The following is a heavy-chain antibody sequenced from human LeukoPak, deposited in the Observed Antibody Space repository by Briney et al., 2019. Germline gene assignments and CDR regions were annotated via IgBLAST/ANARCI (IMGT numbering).Heavy chain of an antibody. J-gene: IGHJ5*02. CDR3: ARGVYNYGGHNWFDP. Sequence: SETLSLTCTVSGGSISTFYWSWLRQPPGKGLELIGYIDYSGSTNFNPSLKSRVTISVDTSKNQFSLKLSSVTAADTAVYYCARGVYNYGGHNWFDPWGQGTLVTVSS. V-gene: IGHV4-59*01. CDR2: IDYSGST. D-gene: IGHD5-18*01. CDR1: GGSISTFY.